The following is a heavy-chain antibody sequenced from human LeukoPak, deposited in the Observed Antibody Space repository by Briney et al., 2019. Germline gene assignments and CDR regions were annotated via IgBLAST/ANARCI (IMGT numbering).Heavy chain of an antibody. Sequence: ASVKVSCKASGYTFTSYYMHWVREAPGQGLEWMGIIIPSGGSTSYAQKFQGRVTMTRDTSTSTVYMELSSLRSEDTAVYYCARTRRGNYYDSSGYYYEFDYWGQGTLVTVSS. CDR1: GYTFTSYY. D-gene: IGHD3-22*01. CDR2: IIPSGGST. CDR3: ARTRRGNYYDSSGYYYEFDY. V-gene: IGHV1-46*01. J-gene: IGHJ4*02.